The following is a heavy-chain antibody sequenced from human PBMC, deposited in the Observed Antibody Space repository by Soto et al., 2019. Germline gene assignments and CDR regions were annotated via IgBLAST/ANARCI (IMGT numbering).Heavy chain of an antibody. J-gene: IGHJ5*02. CDR2: INPSGGSA. CDR3: ARDPRLEDCYPPSCYSEAWFDP. V-gene: IGHV1-46*03. Sequence: QVQLVQSGAEVKKPGASVKVSCKASGYTFANYYINWVRQAPGQGLGWMGVINPSGGSARYAQKFQGRVTMTRDTSTSTVYLELSSLRYEDTAMYYCARDPRLEDCYPPSCYSEAWFDPWGQGTLVTVSS. D-gene: IGHD2-2*01. CDR1: GYTFANYY.